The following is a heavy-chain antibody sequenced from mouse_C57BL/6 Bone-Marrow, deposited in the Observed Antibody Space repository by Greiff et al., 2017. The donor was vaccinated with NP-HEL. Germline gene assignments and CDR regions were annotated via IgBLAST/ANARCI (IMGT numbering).Heavy chain of an antibody. J-gene: IGHJ3*01. V-gene: IGHV1-50*01. CDR3: ARGTTVVPFAY. Sequence: QVQLQQPGAELVKPGASVKLSCKASGSTFASYWMQWVKQRPGQGLEWIGEIDPSDSYTNYTQKFKGKATLTVDTSSSTAYMQLSSLTSEDSAVYYCARGTTVVPFAYWGQGTLVTVSA. CDR2: IDPSDSYT. D-gene: IGHD1-1*01. CDR1: GSTFASYW.